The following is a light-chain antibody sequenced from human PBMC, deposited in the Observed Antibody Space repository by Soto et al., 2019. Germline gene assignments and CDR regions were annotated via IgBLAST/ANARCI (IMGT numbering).Light chain of an antibody. J-gene: IGLJ2*01. CDR3: AAWDDSLNGVV. Sequence: QSVLTQPPSVSEAPRQRVTISCSGSSSNIGNNAVNWYQQLSGKAPKLLIYYDDMLPSGVSDRFSGSKSATSASLAISGLQSDDEADYYCAAWDDSLNGVVFGGGTKLTVL. V-gene: IGLV1-36*01. CDR1: SSNIGNNA. CDR2: YDD.